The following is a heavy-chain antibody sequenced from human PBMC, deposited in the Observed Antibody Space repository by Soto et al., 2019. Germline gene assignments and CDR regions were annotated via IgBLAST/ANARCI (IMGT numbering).Heavy chain of an antibody. CDR1: GGTFSSYT. CDR3: ARVLQYYYDSSGPYDPNAFDI. D-gene: IGHD3-22*01. CDR2: IIPILGIA. Sequence: SVKVSCKASGGTFSSYTISWVRQAPGQGLEWMGRIIPILGIANYAQKFQGRVTITADKSTSTAYMELSSLRSEDTAVYYCARVLQYYYDSSGPYDPNAFDIWGQGTMVTVSS. V-gene: IGHV1-69*02. J-gene: IGHJ3*02.